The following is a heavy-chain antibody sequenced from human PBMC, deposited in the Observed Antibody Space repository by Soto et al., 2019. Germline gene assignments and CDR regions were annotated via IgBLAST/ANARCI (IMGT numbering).Heavy chain of an antibody. D-gene: IGHD5-12*01. J-gene: IGHJ5*02. CDR3: AKGDNLGPKTGYAFDP. CDR2: TYFRSKWYN. V-gene: IGHV6-1*01. CDR1: GDSVSSNSAA. Sequence: PSQTLSLTCALSGDSVSSNSAAWNWIRQSPSRGLEWLGRTYFRSKWYNDYAVSVKRRIIINPDTSNNQFSLQLNSVTPEDTAVYFCAKGDNLGPKTGYAFDPWGQGIMVTVSS.